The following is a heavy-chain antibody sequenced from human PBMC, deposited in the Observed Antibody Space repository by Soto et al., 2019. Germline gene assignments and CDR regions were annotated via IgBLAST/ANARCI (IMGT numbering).Heavy chain of an antibody. CDR3: ARDFGDV. CDR1: GFTISSYW. V-gene: IGHV3-7*01. Sequence: PGGSLRLSCAASGFTISSYWMSWVRQAPGKGLEWVANIKQDGSEKYCVDSVKGRFIISRDNAKNSLFLQMYSLRAEDTAVYYCARDFGDVWGQGTTVTVSS. D-gene: IGHD3-3*01. J-gene: IGHJ6*02. CDR2: IKQDGSEK.